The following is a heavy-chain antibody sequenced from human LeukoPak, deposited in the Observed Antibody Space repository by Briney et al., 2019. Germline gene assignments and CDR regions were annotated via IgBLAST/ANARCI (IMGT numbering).Heavy chain of an antibody. CDR3: ARDPDILTGVAYDF. CDR2: INQDGSKK. D-gene: IGHD3-9*01. J-gene: IGHJ3*01. CDR1: GFSFSSDW. Sequence: QTGGSLRLSCAASGFSFSSDWMNWVRQAQGKGLEWVANINQDGSKKYYVDSVKGRFTISRDNAKNSLYLQMNSLRAEDTAVYYCARDPDILTGVAYDFWGQGTMVTVSS. V-gene: IGHV3-7*05.